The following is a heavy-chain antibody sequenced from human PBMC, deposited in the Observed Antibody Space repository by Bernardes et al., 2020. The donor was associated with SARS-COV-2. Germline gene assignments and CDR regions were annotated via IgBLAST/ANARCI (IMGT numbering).Heavy chain of an antibody. Sequence: ASVKVSCKTSGYTFTDFYVHWLRQAPGQRLEWMGWIDPKSGGTNYEQKFQGRVTMTRDASSSTVYMELNWLGVDDTAMYYCSSRHSSFTFYGLDVWGQGTTVIVSS. CDR2: IDPKSGGT. CDR1: GYTFTDFY. J-gene: IGHJ6*02. V-gene: IGHV1-2*02. CDR3: SSRHSSFTFYGLDV. D-gene: IGHD6-19*01.